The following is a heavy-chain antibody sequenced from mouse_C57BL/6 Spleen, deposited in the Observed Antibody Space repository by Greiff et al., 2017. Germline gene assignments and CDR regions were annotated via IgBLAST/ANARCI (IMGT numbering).Heavy chain of an antibody. CDR1: GYTFTDYY. CDR2: INPNNGGT. J-gene: IGHJ3*01. Sequence: EVQLQQSGPELVKPGASVKISCKASGYTFTDYYMNWVKQSHGKSLEWIGDINPNNGGTSYNQKFKGKATLTVDKSSSTAYMELRSLTSEDSAVYYCASIYDGYYLFAYWGQGTLVTVSA. CDR3: ASIYDGYYLFAY. D-gene: IGHD2-3*01. V-gene: IGHV1-26*01.